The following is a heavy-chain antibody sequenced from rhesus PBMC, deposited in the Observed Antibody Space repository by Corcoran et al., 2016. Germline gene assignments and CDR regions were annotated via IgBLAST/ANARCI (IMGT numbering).Heavy chain of an antibody. CDR1: GGSFSSYW. J-gene: IGHJ4*01. D-gene: IGHD3-3*01. Sequence: QVQLQESGPGLVKPSETLSLTCAVSGGSFSSYWWSWIRQPPGKGLEWIGEIKDTSGGTNHNPSLKSRVTISKDASKNQFALKLSSVTAADTAVYYWARVVNIWTGYPYFDYWGQGVLVTVSS. V-gene: IGHV4-80*01. CDR3: ARVVNIWTGYPYFDY. CDR2: IKDTSGGT.